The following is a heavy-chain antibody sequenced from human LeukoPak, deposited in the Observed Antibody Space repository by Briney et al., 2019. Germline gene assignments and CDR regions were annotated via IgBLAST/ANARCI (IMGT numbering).Heavy chain of an antibody. D-gene: IGHD2-15*01. J-gene: IGHJ3*02. CDR1: GYTFTSYG. V-gene: IGHV1-18*01. Sequence: GASVKVSCKASGYTFTSYGISWVRQAPGQGLEWMGWISAYNGNTNYAQKLQGRSTMTTDTTTGTAYMELWRPRADEAVVSYSARGGYGSGGSCYHDACDIWGQGTMDTVSS. CDR3: ARGGYGSGGSCYHDACDI. CDR2: ISAYNGNT.